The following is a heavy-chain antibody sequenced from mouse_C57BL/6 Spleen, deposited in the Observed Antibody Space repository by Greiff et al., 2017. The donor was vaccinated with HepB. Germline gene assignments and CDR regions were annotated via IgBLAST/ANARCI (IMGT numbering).Heavy chain of an antibody. J-gene: IGHJ1*03. D-gene: IGHD1-1*01. Sequence: VQLQQSGAELARPGASVKLSCKASGYTFTSYGISWVKQRTGQGLEWIGEIYPRSGNTYYNEKFKGKATLTADKSSSTAYMELRSLTSEDSAVYVCARRREYYYGSSSNWYFDVWGTGTTVTVSS. CDR1: GYTFTSYG. V-gene: IGHV1-81*01. CDR2: IYPRSGNT. CDR3: ARRREYYYGSSSNWYFDV.